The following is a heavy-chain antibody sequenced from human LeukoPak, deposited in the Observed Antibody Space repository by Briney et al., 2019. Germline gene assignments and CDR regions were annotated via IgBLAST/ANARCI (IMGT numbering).Heavy chain of an antibody. V-gene: IGHV5-51*01. J-gene: IGHJ4*02. CDR2: NYPGDSDT. D-gene: IGHD2-2*01. Sequence: GASLKISCKGSGYSFTSYWIGWVRQMPGKGREWMGINYPGDSDTRYSPSFQGQVTISADKSISTAYLQWSSLKASDTAMYYCARQGGYCSSTSCYSYYYFDYWGQGTLVTVSS. CDR1: GYSFTSYW. CDR3: ARQGGYCSSTSCYSYYYFDY.